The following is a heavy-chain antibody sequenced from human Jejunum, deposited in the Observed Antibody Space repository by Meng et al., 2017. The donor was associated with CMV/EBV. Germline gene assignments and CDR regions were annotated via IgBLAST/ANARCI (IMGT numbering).Heavy chain of an antibody. J-gene: IGHJ4*02. V-gene: IGHV1-8*01. CDR1: GYTFTSYD. D-gene: IGHD6-19*01. CDR2: MNPNRGTT. CDR3: ATGVADFEY. Sequence: VRLVQFGAEVNEPGASVEVSCKASGYTFTSYDINWVRQGTGQGLEWMGWMNPNRGTTGYAQKFQGRVTMTRNISKSTAYMDLSSLRSEDTAVYYCATGVADFEYWGQGTLVTVSS.